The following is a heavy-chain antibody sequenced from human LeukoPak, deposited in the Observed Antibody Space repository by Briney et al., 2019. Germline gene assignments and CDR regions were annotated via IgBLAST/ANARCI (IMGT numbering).Heavy chain of an antibody. J-gene: IGHJ6*02. CDR3: ARSLADYYYGMDV. CDR1: GFTVSSNY. V-gene: IGHV3-53*01. CDR2: IYSGGST. Sequence: GGSLRLSCAASGFTVSSNYMSWVRQAPGKGLEWVSVIYSGGSTYYADSVKGRFTISRDNSKNTLYLQMNSLRAEGTAVYYCARSLADYYYGMDVWGQGTTVTVSS.